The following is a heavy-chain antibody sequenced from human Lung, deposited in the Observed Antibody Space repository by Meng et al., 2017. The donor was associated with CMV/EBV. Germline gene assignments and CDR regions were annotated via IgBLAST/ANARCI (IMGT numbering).Heavy chain of an antibody. CDR3: ARVSYGRSAAGIAKFLYYFDY. Sequence: SXXVSXXASGYTFTGYYMHWVRQAPGQGLEWMGWINPNSGGTNYAQKFQGRVTMTRDTSISTAYMELSRLRSDDTAVYYCARVSYGRSAAGIAKFLYYFDYXGQGXLVTVSS. D-gene: IGHD6-13*01. CDR2: INPNSGGT. J-gene: IGHJ4*02. V-gene: IGHV1-2*02. CDR1: GYTFTGYY.